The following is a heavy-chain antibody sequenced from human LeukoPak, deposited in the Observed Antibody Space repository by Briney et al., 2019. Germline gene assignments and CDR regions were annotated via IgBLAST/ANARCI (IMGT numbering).Heavy chain of an antibody. CDR3: ARQRYFDWLPDY. CDR1: GGSISSSSYY. J-gene: IGHJ4*02. D-gene: IGHD3-9*01. CDR2: IYYSGST. V-gene: IGHV4-39*01. Sequence: SETLSLTCTVSGGSISSSSYYWGWIRQPPGKGLEWIGSIYYSGSTYYNPSLKSRVTISVDTSKNQFSLKLSSVTAVDTAVYYCARQRYFDWLPDYWGQGTLVTVSS.